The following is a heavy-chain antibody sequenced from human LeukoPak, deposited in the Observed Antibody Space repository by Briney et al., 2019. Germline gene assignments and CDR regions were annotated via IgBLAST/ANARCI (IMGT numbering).Heavy chain of an antibody. CDR3: ATLPYPQGHIVVVTAIPGGY. CDR2: FDPEDGGT. V-gene: IGHV1-24*01. CDR1: GYALTELS. Sequence: ASVKVSCKVSGYALTELSMHWVRQAPGKGLEWMGGFDPEDGGTIYAQKFQGRVTMTEDTSTDTAYMELSSLRSEDTAVYYCATLPYPQGHIVVVTAIPGGYWGQGTLVTVSS. J-gene: IGHJ4*02. D-gene: IGHD2-21*02.